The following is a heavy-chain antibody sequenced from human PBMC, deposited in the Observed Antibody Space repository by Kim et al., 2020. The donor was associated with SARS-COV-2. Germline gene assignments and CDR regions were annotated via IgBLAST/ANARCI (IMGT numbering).Heavy chain of an antibody. CDR2: ISAYNGNT. J-gene: IGHJ4*02. V-gene: IGHV1-18*01. Sequence: ASVKVSCKASGYTFTSYGISWVRQAPGQGLEWMGWISAYNGNTNYAQKLQGRVTMTTDTSTSTAYMELRSLRSDDTAVYYCARVDSGYDDLAITGTGLGYWGQGTLVTVSS. D-gene: IGHD5-12*01. CDR1: GYTFTSYG. CDR3: ARVDSGYDDLAITGTGLGY.